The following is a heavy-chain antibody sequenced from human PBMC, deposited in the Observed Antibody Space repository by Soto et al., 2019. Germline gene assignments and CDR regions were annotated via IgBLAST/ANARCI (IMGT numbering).Heavy chain of an antibody. CDR1: GFTFSDYY. V-gene: IGHV3-11*01. CDR3: TTGVGYNWNADDPFDV. J-gene: IGHJ3*01. D-gene: IGHD1-1*01. Sequence: GGSLRLSCAASGFTFSDYYMSWIRQAPGKGLEYISYISSGGSFIYYADSVKGRFTISRDTAKTSLYLQMSSLKTEDTGVYYCTTGVGYNWNADDPFDVWGQGTMVTVSS. CDR2: ISSGGSFI.